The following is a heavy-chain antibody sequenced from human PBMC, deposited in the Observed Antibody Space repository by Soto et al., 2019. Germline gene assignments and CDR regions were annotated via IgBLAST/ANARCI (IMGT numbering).Heavy chain of an antibody. CDR3: ARHAYYNGHRAPDY. V-gene: IGHV5-51*01. J-gene: IGHJ4*02. Sequence: PGGSPKTPWQGPGYCFDRYWLGWVRQPPPRGLAWMAIGFPSDSDTRYSPSLQGQVTMSVDKSNSTAYLQWSTLKASDTAMYYCARHAYYNGHRAPDYWGQGTLVTVSS. CDR2: GFPSDSDT. CDR1: GYCFDRYW. D-gene: IGHD3-10*01.